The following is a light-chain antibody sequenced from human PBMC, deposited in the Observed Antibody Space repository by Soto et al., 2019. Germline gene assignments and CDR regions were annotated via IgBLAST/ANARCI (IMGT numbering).Light chain of an antibody. CDR1: QAISYN. CDR3: QQYNDWPPIYS. V-gene: IGKV3-15*01. CDR2: GAS. Sequence: TVETQSPGTLSVSPGERATMSCTASQAISYNVAWYQHFPGQAPRLLIHGASTRANGVPARFSGSGSGTEFTLTITSVQSEDFATYYCQQYNDWPPIYSFGRGTTLEI. J-gene: IGKJ2*03.